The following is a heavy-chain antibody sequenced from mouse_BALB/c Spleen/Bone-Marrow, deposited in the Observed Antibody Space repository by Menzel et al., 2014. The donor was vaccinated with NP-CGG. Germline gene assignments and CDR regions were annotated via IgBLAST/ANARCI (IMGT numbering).Heavy chain of an antibody. CDR1: GFNVKDTY. CDR2: IDPANGNT. J-gene: IGHJ4*01. D-gene: IGHD1-2*01. V-gene: IGHV14-3*02. CDR3: TREEHYYGSYALDY. Sequence: VQLQQSGAELVKPGASVKLSCTASGFNVKDTYMRWVKQRPEQGLEWIGRIDPANGNTQYDPTFQGKATITTDTSSNTAYLQLSSLTSEDTAVYYCTREEHYYGSYALDYWGQGTSVTVSS.